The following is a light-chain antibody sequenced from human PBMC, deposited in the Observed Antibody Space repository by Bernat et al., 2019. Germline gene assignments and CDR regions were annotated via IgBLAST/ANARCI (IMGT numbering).Light chain of an antibody. CDR1: QSVSSN. V-gene: IGKV3-15*01. J-gene: IGKJ2*01. CDR3: QQYNNWLMYT. Sequence: EIVMTQSPATLSVSPGERATLSCRASQSVSSNLAWYQQKPGQAPRLLIYGPSTRPTGIPARFSGSGSGTEFTLTISSLQSEDFAVYYCQQYNNWLMYTFGQGTKLEIK. CDR2: GPS.